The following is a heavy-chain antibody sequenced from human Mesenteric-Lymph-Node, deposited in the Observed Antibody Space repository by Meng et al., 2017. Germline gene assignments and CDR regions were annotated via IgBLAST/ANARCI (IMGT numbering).Heavy chain of an antibody. J-gene: IGHJ4*02. Sequence: VQRQEPGPGLSQPSETLSLTCTVSGGCIRSSHWGRGVRQPRGKGLEWIGQSYHSGTTNYNPARESRITMSLDKSKNQFSLRLSSVTAADTAMYYCASLTQWLAPFWGQGTLVTVSS. CDR1: GGCIRSSHW. V-gene: IGHV4-4*02. CDR2: SYHSGTT. CDR3: ASLTQWLAPF. D-gene: IGHD6-19*01.